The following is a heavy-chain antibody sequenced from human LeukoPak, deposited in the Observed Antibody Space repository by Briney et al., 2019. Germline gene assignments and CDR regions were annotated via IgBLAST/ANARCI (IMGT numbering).Heavy chain of an antibody. J-gene: IGHJ3*02. V-gene: IGHV3-23*01. CDR3: ARSFGYGVDAFDI. Sequence: GGSLRLSCAASGFTFSSFTMSWVRQAPGKGLEWVSAMSGSGRSTYYADSVKGRFTISRDNSKDTLYLQMNSLRAEDTAIYYCARSFGYGVDAFDIWGQGTMVTVSS. CDR2: MSGSGRST. CDR1: GFTFSSFT. D-gene: IGHD5-18*01.